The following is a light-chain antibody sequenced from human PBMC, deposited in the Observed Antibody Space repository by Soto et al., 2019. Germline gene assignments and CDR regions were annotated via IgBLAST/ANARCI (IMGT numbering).Light chain of an antibody. CDR2: AAS. CDR3: QQYYSYLGT. V-gene: IGKV1-8*01. Sequence: AIRMTQSPSSFSASTGDRVTITCRASQGISSYLAWYQQKPGKDPKLLIYAASTLQSGVPSRFSGSGSGTDFTLTISCLQSEDFATYYCQQYYSYLGTFGQGTKVEIK. J-gene: IGKJ1*01. CDR1: QGISSY.